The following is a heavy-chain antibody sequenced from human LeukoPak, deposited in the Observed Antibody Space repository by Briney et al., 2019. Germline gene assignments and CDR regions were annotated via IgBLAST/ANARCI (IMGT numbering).Heavy chain of an antibody. CDR3: TKELHVAVAVADYYYFYMDV. Sequence: QPGGSLRLSCAASGFAFSSFARGWVRQSPGKGLEWLSTINGGGNTTFYADSVKGRFTISRDNSKNTLYLHMDSLRPDDTAIYYCTKELHVAVAVADYYYFYMDVWGRGTAVTVSS. J-gene: IGHJ6*03. CDR2: INGGGNTT. D-gene: IGHD6-19*01. V-gene: IGHV3-23*01. CDR1: GFAFSSFA.